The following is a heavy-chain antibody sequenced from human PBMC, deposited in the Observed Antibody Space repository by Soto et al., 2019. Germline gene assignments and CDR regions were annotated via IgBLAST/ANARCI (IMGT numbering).Heavy chain of an antibody. CDR1: GFTFSSYA. Sequence: EVQLLESGGGLVQPGGSLRLSCAASGFTFSSYAMSWVRQAPGKGLEWVSAISGSGGSTYYADSVKGRFTISRDNSKNTLYLQMNSLRAEDTAVYYCAQVVAATGTSYMDVWGKGTTVTVSS. J-gene: IGHJ6*03. CDR3: AQVVAATGTSYMDV. D-gene: IGHD2-15*01. CDR2: ISGSGGST. V-gene: IGHV3-23*01.